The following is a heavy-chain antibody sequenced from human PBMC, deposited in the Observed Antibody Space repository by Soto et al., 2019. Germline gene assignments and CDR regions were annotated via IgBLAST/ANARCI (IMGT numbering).Heavy chain of an antibody. CDR1: GFTFSGCS. Sequence: EVRLLESGGGLVQPGGSLRLSCAASGFTFSGCSMTWVRQAPGKGLEWVSAITGSGDRTYYADSVKGRFTISRDNSNHMVYLQMNSLRAEDSAVYYCAVAIFTAYDYWGQGTLVTVSS. V-gene: IGHV3-23*01. D-gene: IGHD3-9*01. CDR3: AVAIFTAYDY. CDR2: ITGSGDRT. J-gene: IGHJ4*02.